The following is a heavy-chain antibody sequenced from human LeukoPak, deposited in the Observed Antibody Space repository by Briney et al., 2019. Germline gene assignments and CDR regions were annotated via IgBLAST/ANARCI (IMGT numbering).Heavy chain of an antibody. V-gene: IGHV3-7*01. CDR2: IKEDGSEK. Sequence: GGSLRLSCAASGFIFSTYWMSWVRQAPGKGLEWVANIKEDGSEKNYADSVKGRFTISRDNAKNSLYLQMNGLRAEDTAVYYCAKSPPPGYYYYAMDIWGQGTTVTVSS. CDR1: GFIFSTYW. J-gene: IGHJ6*02. CDR3: AKSPPPGYYYYAMDI.